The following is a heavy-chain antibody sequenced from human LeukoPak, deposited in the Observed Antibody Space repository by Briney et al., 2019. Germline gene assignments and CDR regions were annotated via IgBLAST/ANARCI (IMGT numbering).Heavy chain of an antibody. CDR3: ARDRSDAFDI. CDR2: IYYDGST. V-gene: IGHV4-59*01. CDR1: GASISSFY. Sequence: PSETLSLTCTVSGASISSFYWSWIRQPPGKGLEWVGYIYYDGSTNYNPSLKSRLTISVDVSKNQFSLKLSSVTAADTAVYYCARDRSDAFDIWGQGTMVTVSS. J-gene: IGHJ3*02.